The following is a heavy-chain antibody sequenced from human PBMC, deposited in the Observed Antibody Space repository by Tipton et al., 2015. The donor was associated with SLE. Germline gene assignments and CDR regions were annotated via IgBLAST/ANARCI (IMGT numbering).Heavy chain of an antibody. CDR3: ARGPHCSSPSCYTAGAFDI. V-gene: IGHV4-59*01. D-gene: IGHD2-2*02. CDR1: GDSISGYY. J-gene: IGHJ3*02. Sequence: TLSLTCAVSGDSISGYYWSWIRQPPGKGLEWIGYIYYSGSTNYNPSLKSRVTISVDTSKNQFSLKLSSVTAADTAVYYCARGPHCSSPSCYTAGAFDIWGPGTLVTVS. CDR2: IYYSGST.